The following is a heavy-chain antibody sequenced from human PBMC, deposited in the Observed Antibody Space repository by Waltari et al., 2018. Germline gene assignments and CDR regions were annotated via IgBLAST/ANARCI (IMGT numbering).Heavy chain of an antibody. CDR1: GFTFSSYA. D-gene: IGHD6-19*01. J-gene: IGHJ6*02. CDR2: ISGSGGST. CDR3: ARESSGWVTYYYGMDV. Sequence: EVQLLESGGGLVQPGGSLRLSCAASGFTFSSYAMSWVRQAPGKGLEWVSAISGSGGSTYYADSVKVRFTISRDNSKNTLYLQMNSLRAEDTAVYYCARESSGWVTYYYGMDVWGQGTTVTVSS. V-gene: IGHV3-23*01.